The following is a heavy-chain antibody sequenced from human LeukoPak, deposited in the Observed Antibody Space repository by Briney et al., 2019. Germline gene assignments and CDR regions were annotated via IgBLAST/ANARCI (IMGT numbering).Heavy chain of an antibody. Sequence: GGSLRLSCAASGFSFSSYNMNWVRQAPGKGLEWVSSITSSSTYTFYAGSVKGRFTISRDNARNSLYLQMNSLRAEDTAVYYCARDPYSETYGDTYYYYMDVWGKGTTVTISS. J-gene: IGHJ6*03. CDR2: ITSSSTYT. V-gene: IGHV3-21*01. D-gene: IGHD1-26*01. CDR3: ARDPYSETYGDTYYYYMDV. CDR1: GFSFSSYN.